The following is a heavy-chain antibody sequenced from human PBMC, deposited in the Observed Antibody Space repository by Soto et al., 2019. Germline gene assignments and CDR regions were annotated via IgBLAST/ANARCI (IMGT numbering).Heavy chain of an antibody. CDR1: GFTFSSYG. CDR2: IWYDGSNK. Sequence: QVQLVESGGGVVQPGRSLRLSCAASGFTFSSYGMHWVRQAPGKGLEWVAVIWYDGSNKYYADSVKGRFTISRDNSKNTLYLHMNSLRAEDTAVYYCARDSYCSSTSCYTDDYYYGMDVWGQGTTVTVSS. V-gene: IGHV3-33*01. CDR3: ARDSYCSSTSCYTDDYYYGMDV. D-gene: IGHD2-2*02. J-gene: IGHJ6*02.